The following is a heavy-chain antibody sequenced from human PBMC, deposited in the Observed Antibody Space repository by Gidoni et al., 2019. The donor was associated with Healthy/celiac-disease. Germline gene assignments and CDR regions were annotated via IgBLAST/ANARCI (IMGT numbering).Heavy chain of an antibody. V-gene: IGHV3-21*01. CDR2: ISSSSSYI. Sequence: EVQLVESGGGLVKPGGSLRLSCAASGFTFSSYSMNWVRQAPGKGLEWVSSISSSSSYIYYADSVKGRFTISRDNAKNSLYLQMNSLRAEDTAVYYCARVSHSSALYYFDYWGQGTLVTVSS. CDR3: ARVSHSSALYYFDY. CDR1: GFTFSSYS. D-gene: IGHD3-22*01. J-gene: IGHJ4*02.